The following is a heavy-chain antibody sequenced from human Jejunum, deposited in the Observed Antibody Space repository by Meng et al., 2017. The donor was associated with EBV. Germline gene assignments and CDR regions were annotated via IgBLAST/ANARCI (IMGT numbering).Heavy chain of an antibody. CDR2: VNTYTGDA. CDR1: GYTLTKYA. Sequence: HAQLVQSGTEVKRPGASVKVSCKASGYTLTKYAVHWMRQAPGHRPEWMGWVNTYTGDAGYSQKFQDRLTIIRDTSASTAFMELTSLTSEDTAVYYCARDSGSGYYGMDVWGQGTVVTVSS. J-gene: IGHJ6*02. CDR3: ARDSGSGYYGMDV. V-gene: IGHV1-3*04. D-gene: IGHD3-16*01.